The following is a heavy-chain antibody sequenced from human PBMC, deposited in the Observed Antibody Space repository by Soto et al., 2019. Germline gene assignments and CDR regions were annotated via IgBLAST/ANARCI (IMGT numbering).Heavy chain of an antibody. D-gene: IGHD3-22*01. Sequence: NPSETLSLTCAVSGGSISSNNWWSWVRQPPGKGLEWIGEIFHTGNTNYNPSLKSRVTISVDKSKNQFSLKLSSVTAADTAVYYCARDVGEGNYHDSSGYWEPWGQGTMVTV. CDR1: GGSISSNNW. J-gene: IGHJ4*02. CDR2: IFHTGNT. V-gene: IGHV4-4*02. CDR3: ARDVGEGNYHDSSGYWEP.